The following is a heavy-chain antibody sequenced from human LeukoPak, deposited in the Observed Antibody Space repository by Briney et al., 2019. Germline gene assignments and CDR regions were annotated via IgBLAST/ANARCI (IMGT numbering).Heavy chain of an antibody. D-gene: IGHD5-24*01. CDR2: ISAYNGNT. CDR3: ARDMVGWLQLVGDAFDI. J-gene: IGHJ3*02. CDR1: GGTFRSYA. Sequence: ASVKVSCKASGGTFRSYAISWVRQAPGQGLEWMGWISAYNGNTNYAQKLQGRVTMTTDTSTSTAYMELRSLRSDDTAVYYCARDMVGWLQLVGDAFDIWGQGTMVTVSS. V-gene: IGHV1-18*01.